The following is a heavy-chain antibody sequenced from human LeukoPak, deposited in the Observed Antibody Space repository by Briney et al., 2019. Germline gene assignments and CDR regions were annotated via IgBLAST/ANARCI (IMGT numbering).Heavy chain of an antibody. D-gene: IGHD3-9*01. J-gene: IGHJ4*02. CDR3: ARLGGIYYDILTGYYTDGY. CDR1: GYTFTSYD. CDR2: MNPNSGNT. V-gene: IGHV1-8*01. Sequence: ASVKVSCKASGYTFTSYDINWVRQATGQGLEWMGWMNPNSGNTGYAQKFQGRVTMTRNTSISTVYMELSSLRSEDTAVYYCARLGGIYYDILTGYYTDGYWGQGTLATVSS.